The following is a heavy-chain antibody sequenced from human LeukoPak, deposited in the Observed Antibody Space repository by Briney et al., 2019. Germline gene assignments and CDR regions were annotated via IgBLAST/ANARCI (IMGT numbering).Heavy chain of an antibody. V-gene: IGHV4-39*01. Sequence: SETLSLTCSVSNSSFTTYYWGWIRQPPGKGLEWIGTIYYSGSTYYNPSLKSRVTISVDTSKNQFSLKLSSVTAADTAVYYCARQGSGNYLSPVNYWGQGTLVTVSS. CDR2: IYYSGST. J-gene: IGHJ4*02. D-gene: IGHD1-26*01. CDR1: NSSFTTYY. CDR3: ARQGSGNYLSPVNY.